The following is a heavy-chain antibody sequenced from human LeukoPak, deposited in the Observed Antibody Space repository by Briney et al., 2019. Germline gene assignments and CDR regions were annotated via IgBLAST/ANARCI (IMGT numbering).Heavy chain of an antibody. J-gene: IGHJ4*02. V-gene: IGHV4-59*12. Sequence: SETLSLTCTVSGGSISNYYWGWIRQPPGQGLEWIAYISKSGSTNSNPSLKSRVTISVDTSKTQFSLKLSSVTAADTAVYYCAKDAGSSGWYIGGPLDYWGQGNLVAVSS. D-gene: IGHD6-19*01. CDR2: ISKSGST. CDR3: AKDAGSSGWYIGGPLDY. CDR1: GGSISNYY.